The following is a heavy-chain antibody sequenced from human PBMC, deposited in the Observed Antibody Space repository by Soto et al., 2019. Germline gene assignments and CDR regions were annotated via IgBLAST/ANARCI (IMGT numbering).Heavy chain of an antibody. V-gene: IGHV1-69*13. CDR2: IIPIFGTA. Sequence: SVKVSCKASGGTFSSYAISWVRQAPGQGLEWMGGIIPIFGTANYAQKFQGRVTITADESTSTAYMELSSLRSEDTAVYYWAVGVDTAMVYFDYWGPGTLVTVSS. J-gene: IGHJ4*02. CDR3: AVGVDTAMVYFDY. D-gene: IGHD5-18*01. CDR1: GGTFSSYA.